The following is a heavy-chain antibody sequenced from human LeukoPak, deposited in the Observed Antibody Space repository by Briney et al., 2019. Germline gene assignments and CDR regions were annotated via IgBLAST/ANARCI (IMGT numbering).Heavy chain of an antibody. V-gene: IGHV1-2*02. J-gene: IGHJ6*02. Sequence: ASVKVSCKASGYTFTGYYLYWVRQAPGQGLEWMGCINPNSGGTNYAQKFQGRVTMTRDTSITTAYMELSGLRSDDTAVYYCARDQGLTAPPPYGLDVWGQGTTVIVSS. CDR2: INPNSGGT. CDR1: GYTFTGYY. D-gene: IGHD5-18*01. CDR3: ARDQGLTAPPPYGLDV.